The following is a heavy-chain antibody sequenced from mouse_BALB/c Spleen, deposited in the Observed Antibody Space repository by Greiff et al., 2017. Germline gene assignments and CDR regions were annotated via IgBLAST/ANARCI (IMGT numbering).Heavy chain of an antibody. J-gene: IGHJ3*01. Sequence: EVMLVESGGGLVKPGGSLKLSCAASGFTFSSYAMSWVRQTPEKRLEWVATISSGGSYTYYPDSVTGRFTIARDNAKNTLYLQMSSLRSEDTAMYYCARADGFFAYWGQGTLVTVSA. V-gene: IGHV5-9-1*01. CDR2: ISSGGSYT. CDR1: GFTFSSYA. D-gene: IGHD2-3*01. CDR3: ARADGFFAY.